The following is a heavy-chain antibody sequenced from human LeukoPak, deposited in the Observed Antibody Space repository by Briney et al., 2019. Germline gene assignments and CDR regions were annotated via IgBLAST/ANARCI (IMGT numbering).Heavy chain of an antibody. J-gene: IGHJ4*02. CDR3: AREGASGSHDY. CDR1: RFTFSSYD. V-gene: IGHV3-13*01. D-gene: IGHD1-26*01. CDR2: IGTAGDT. Sequence: GGSLRLSCAASRFTFSSYDMHWVRQATGKGLEWVSAIGTAGDTYYPGSVKGRFTISRENAKNSLCLQMNSLRAGDTAVYYCAREGASGSHDYWGQGTLVTVSS.